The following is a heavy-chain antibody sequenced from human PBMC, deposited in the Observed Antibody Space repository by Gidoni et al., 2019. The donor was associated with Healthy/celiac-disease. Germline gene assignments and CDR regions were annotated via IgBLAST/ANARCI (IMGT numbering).Heavy chain of an antibody. V-gene: IGHV3-30-3*01. J-gene: IGHJ4*02. Sequence: QVQLAEPGGGVVQPGRSLRLSCAASGFTFSSYAMHWVRQAPGKGLEWVAVISYDGSNEYYADSVKGRFTISRDNSKNTLYLQMNSLRAEDTAVYYCARGYCSGGSCYPDYWGQGTLVTVSS. CDR2: ISYDGSNE. CDR3: ARGYCSGGSCYPDY. D-gene: IGHD2-15*01. CDR1: GFTFSSYA.